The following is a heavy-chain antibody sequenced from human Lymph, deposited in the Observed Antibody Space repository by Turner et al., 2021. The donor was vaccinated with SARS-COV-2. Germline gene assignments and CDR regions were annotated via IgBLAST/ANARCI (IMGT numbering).Heavy chain of an antibody. D-gene: IGHD5-18*01. CDR1: GITGSRNY. V-gene: IGHV3-53*04. J-gene: IGHJ6*02. CDR2: FYSGGSS. Sequence: EVQRVESGGGLVQPGGSLRLSCAASGITGSRNYMSWVRQAPGKGLEWGSVFYSGGSSYYADSVKGRFTISRHNSKHTLYLQMTRLRAEATALYYCARDLDTAGGMDVWGQGTTVTVSS. CDR3: ARDLDTAGGMDV.